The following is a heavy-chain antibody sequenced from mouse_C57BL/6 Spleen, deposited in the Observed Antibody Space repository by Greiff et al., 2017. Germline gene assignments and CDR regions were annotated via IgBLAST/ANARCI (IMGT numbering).Heavy chain of an antibody. CDR1: GFTFSSYA. J-gene: IGHJ3*01. CDR2: ISSGGDYT. D-gene: IGHD4-1*01. Sequence: DVQLVESGEGLVKPGGSLKLSCAASGFTFSSYAMSWVRQTPEKRLEWVAYISSGGDYTYYADTVKGRFTISRDTARNTLYLQMSSLKSADTAMYYCTRERIGRGFAFAYWGQGTLVTVSA. CDR3: TRERIGRGFAFAY. V-gene: IGHV5-9-1*02.